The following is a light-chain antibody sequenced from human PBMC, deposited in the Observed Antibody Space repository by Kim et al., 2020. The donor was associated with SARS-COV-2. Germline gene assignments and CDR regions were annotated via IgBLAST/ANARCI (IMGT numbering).Light chain of an antibody. CDR3: QQYGIAPPYT. J-gene: IGKJ2*01. Sequence: EIVLTQSPGTLSLSPEERATLSCRASQSVSSSNLAWYQQKPGQAPRLLMYGASSRATGIPDRFSGSGSGTDFILTISRLEPEDFAVYYCQQYGIAPPYTFGQGTKLEI. CDR2: GAS. V-gene: IGKV3-20*01. CDR1: QSVSSSN.